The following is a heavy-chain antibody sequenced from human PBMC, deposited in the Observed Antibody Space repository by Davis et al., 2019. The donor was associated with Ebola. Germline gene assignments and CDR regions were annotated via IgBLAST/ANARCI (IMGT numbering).Heavy chain of an antibody. Sequence: ASVKVSCKASGYTFTSYGISWVRQAPGQGLEWMGWISGYEDNTNFAPRFQGRITLTKDRATSTVYMELRSLRSEDTALYYCTTPGGQDSGYDVFDIWGQGTMVTVSS. CDR2: ISGYEDNT. CDR3: TTPGGQDSGYDVFDI. D-gene: IGHD5-12*01. J-gene: IGHJ3*02. CDR1: GYTFTSYG. V-gene: IGHV1-18*01.